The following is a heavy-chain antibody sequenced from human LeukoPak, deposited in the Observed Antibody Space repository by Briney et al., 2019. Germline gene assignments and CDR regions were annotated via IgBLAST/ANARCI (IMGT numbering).Heavy chain of an antibody. J-gene: IGHJ4*02. V-gene: IGHV1-46*01. CDR3: AREQGQVPGPLVVAGTYYFDY. CDR2: INPSGRST. CDR1: GYTFTSNH. D-gene: IGHD2-15*01. Sequence: GASVKVSRKASGYTFTSNHIHCVRQAPGQGLEWMGIINPSGRSTKYAHKFQGRVTMTSDSSTSTVYMELSGLRSEDTAMYYCAREQGQVPGPLVVAGTYYFDYWGQGTLVTVSS.